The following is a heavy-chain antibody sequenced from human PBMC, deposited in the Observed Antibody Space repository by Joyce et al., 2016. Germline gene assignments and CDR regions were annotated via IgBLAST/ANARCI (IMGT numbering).Heavy chain of an antibody. CDR2: SKIENGDT. J-gene: IGHJ4*02. Sequence: QVQLVQSGTELKKPGASVKVSCKGSGFTLTGYYMHWVRRAPGQGREMMGWSKIENGDTHYTQNFQGRVTMTRDTSIHTSYMEVTRLRSDDTAFYYCAREGLPHGGFDYWGLGTLVTVSS. V-gene: IGHV1-2*02. CDR3: AREGLPHGGFDY. CDR1: GFTLTGYY.